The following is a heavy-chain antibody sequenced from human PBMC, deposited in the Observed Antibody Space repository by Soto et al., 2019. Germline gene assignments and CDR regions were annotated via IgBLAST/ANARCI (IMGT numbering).Heavy chain of an antibody. Sequence: SETLSLTCTVSGGSVSSGNYFWSWIRQSPGKGLEWIGYIHSSGSTNYNPSLKSRVTISVDTSRNQFSLRLTSVTAADTAVYFCAILTKPTAGTTAFRGGYRLDGCGQGNPVTVYS. D-gene: IGHD4-17*01. V-gene: IGHV4-61*01. CDR3: AILTKPTAGTTAFRGGYRLDG. CDR2: IHSSGST. CDR1: GGSVSSGNYF. J-gene: IGHJ6*02.